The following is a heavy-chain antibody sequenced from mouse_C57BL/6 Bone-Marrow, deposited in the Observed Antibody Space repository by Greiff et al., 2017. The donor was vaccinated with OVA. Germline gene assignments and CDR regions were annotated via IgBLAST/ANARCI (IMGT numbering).Heavy chain of an antibody. CDR2: IYPSDSET. D-gene: IGHD1-1*01. CDR3: ARSYYGSSPDY. J-gene: IGHJ2*01. CDR1: GYTFTSYW. Sequence: QVQLQQPGAELVRPGSSVKLSCKASGYTFTSYWMDWVKQRPGQGLEWIGNIYPSDSETHYNQKFKDKATLTVDKSSSTAYMQLSSRTSEDSAVYYCARSYYGSSPDYWGQGTTLTVSS. V-gene: IGHV1-61*01.